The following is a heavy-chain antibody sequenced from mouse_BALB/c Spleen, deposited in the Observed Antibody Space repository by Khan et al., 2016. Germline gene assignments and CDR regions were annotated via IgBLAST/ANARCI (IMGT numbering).Heavy chain of an antibody. D-gene: IGHD1-2*01. CDR3: ARLHYYGRFAY. Sequence: EVKLLESGGGLVQPGGSLKLSCVASGFDFSRYWMSWVRQAPGKGLEWIGEINPDSSTTNYTPSLKDKFIISRDNAKNTLYLQMSKVRSEDTALYYCARLHYYGRFAYWGQGTLVTVSA. CDR2: INPDSSTT. J-gene: IGHJ3*01. V-gene: IGHV4-1*02. CDR1: GFDFSRYW.